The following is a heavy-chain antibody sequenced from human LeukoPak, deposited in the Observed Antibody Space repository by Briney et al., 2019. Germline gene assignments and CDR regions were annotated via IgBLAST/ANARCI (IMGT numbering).Heavy chain of an antibody. J-gene: IGHJ4*02. Sequence: PSETLSLTCAVYGESFSGYYWSWIRQPPGKGLEWIGEINHSGSTNYNPSLKSRVTISVDTSKNQFSLKLSSVTAADTAVYYCARRSRNTPFDYWGQGTLVTVSS. V-gene: IGHV4-34*01. CDR2: INHSGST. CDR3: ARRSRNTPFDY. CDR1: GESFSGYY.